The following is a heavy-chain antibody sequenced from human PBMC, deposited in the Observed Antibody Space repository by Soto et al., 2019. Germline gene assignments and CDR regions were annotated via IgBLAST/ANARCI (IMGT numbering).Heavy chain of an antibody. J-gene: IGHJ5*02. Sequence: QVQLQESGPGLVKPSQTLSLTCTVSGGSISSGGYYWSWIRQHPGKGLEWIGYIYYSGSTYYNPSLTSRVTTGVDTPKNQFSLKLRSVTAADTSACYCARTPSAWGQGPLVTVSS. CDR2: IYYSGST. V-gene: IGHV4-31*03. CDR3: ARTPSA. CDR1: GGSISSGGYY.